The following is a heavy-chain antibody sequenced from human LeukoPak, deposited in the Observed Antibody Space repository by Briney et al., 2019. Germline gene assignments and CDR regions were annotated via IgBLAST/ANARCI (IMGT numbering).Heavy chain of an antibody. Sequence: GGSLRLSCAASGFTFSSYGMHWVRQAPGKGLEWVTFIRYDGSNKYYADSVKGRFTISRDNSKNTLYLQMNSLRAEDTAVYYCARDPEAGVDYWGQGTLVTVSS. J-gene: IGHJ4*02. CDR3: ARDPEAGVDY. V-gene: IGHV3-30*02. CDR1: GFTFSSYG. CDR2: IRYDGSNK.